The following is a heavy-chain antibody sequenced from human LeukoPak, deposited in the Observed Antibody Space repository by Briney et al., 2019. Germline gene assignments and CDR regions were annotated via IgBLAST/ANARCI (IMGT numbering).Heavy chain of an antibody. CDR3: AAVPETYYTIYYFNY. CDR2: INHSGST. J-gene: IGHJ4*02. V-gene: IGHV4-34*01. D-gene: IGHD3-3*01. CDR1: GGSFSGYY. Sequence: SETLSLTCAVYGGSFSGYYWSWIRQPPGKGLEWIGEINHSGSTNYNPSLKSRVTISVDTSKNQFSLKLSSVTAADTAVYYCAAVPETYYTIYYFNYWGQGTQVTVSS.